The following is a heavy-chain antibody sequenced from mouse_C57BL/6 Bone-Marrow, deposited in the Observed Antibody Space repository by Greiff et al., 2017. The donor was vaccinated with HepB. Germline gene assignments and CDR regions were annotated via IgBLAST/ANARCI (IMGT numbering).Heavy chain of an antibody. J-gene: IGHJ1*03. CDR1: GFTFSDYY. D-gene: IGHD2-3*01. CDR3: ARDRYGYYSYWYFDV. V-gene: IGHV5-16*01. Sequence: EVQVVESEGGLVQPGSSMKLSCTASGFTFSDYYMAWVRQVPEKGLEWVANINYDGSSTYYLDSLKSRFIISRDNAKNILYLQMSSLKSEDTATYYCARDRYGYYSYWYFDVWGTGTTVTVSS. CDR2: INYDGSST.